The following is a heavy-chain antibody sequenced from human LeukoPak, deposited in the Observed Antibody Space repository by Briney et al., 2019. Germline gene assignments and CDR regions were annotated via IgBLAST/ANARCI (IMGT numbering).Heavy chain of an antibody. CDR3: ATLYSSGWLNYFNY. CDR1: GYTLTELS. CDR2: FDPEDGET. J-gene: IGHJ4*02. D-gene: IGHD6-19*01. V-gene: IGHV1-24*01. Sequence: ASVKVSCRVSGYTLTELSMHWVPQAPGKGLEWMGGFDPEDGETIYAQKFQGRVTMTEYTSTDTAYMELSSLRSEDTAVYYCATLYSSGWLNYFNYWGQGTLVIVSS.